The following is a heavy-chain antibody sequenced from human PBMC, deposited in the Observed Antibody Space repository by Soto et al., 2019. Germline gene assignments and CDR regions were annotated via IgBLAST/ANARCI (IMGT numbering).Heavy chain of an antibody. D-gene: IGHD6-19*01. CDR2: LYNTGST. Sequence: PSETLSLTCTVSVASISRYYWSWIRQSPGKVLEWIGFLYNTGSTIYNPSLKSRVTISVDTSKNQFSLKMNSVTAEDTAVYYCARCIAVDPTYYYGMDVWGQGTTVTVSS. V-gene: IGHV4-59*01. CDR3: ARCIAVDPTYYYGMDV. CDR1: VASISRYY. J-gene: IGHJ6*02.